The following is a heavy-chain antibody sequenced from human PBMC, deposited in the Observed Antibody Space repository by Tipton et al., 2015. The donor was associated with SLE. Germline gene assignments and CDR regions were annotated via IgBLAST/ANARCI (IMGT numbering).Heavy chain of an antibody. Sequence: TLSLTCTVSVGYIPTSSYYWSWIRQPPGKGLEWIGYIYYSGSTNYNPSLKSRVTISVDTSKNQFSLKLTSVTAADTAVYYCARGGRIAIFGVATDGAVDIWGQGTMVTVSS. CDR3: ARGGRIAIFGVATDGAVDI. D-gene: IGHD3-3*01. CDR2: IYYSGST. J-gene: IGHJ3*02. CDR1: VGYIPTSSYY. V-gene: IGHV4-61*01.